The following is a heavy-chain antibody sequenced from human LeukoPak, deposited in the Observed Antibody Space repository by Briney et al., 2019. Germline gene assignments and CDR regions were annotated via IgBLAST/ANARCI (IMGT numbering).Heavy chain of an antibody. CDR3: ARRPTNDAFDI. V-gene: IGHV5-51*01. CDR2: IYPGDSDT. J-gene: IGHJ3*02. CDR1: GYSFTSYW. Sequence: GESLKIFCKGSGYSFTSYWIAWVRQMPGKGLEWMGIIYPGDSDTRYSPSFQGQVTISADKSISTAYLQWSSLKASDTAMYYCARRPTNDAFDIWGQGTVVTVSS.